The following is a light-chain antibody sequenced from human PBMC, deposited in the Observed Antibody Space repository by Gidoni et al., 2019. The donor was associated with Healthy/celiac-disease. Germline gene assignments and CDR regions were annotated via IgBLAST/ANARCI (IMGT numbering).Light chain of an antibody. CDR2: AAS. V-gene: IGKV1-39*01. CDR1: QSISSY. Sequence: DIQMTQSPSSLSASVGDRVTITCRASQSISSYLNWYQQKPGNAPKLLLYAASSLQSGVPSRFSGSGSGTDFTLTISSLQPGDFATYYCQQSYSTPQTFGQGTKVEIK. CDR3: QQSYSTPQT. J-gene: IGKJ1*01.